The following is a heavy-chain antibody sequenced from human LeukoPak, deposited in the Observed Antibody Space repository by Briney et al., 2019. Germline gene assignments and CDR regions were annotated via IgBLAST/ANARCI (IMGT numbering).Heavy chain of an antibody. J-gene: IGHJ2*01. Sequence: GGSLRLSCAASGFIFSRYEMNWLRQAPGKGREWVSYISSSGRIIYYAESVKGRFSTSRDNAKNSLYLQMNSLRVEDTAVYYCARAEDWYFDLWGRGTLVTVPS. CDR2: ISSSGRII. V-gene: IGHV3-48*03. D-gene: IGHD1-14*01. CDR1: GFIFSRYE. CDR3: ARAEDWYFDL.